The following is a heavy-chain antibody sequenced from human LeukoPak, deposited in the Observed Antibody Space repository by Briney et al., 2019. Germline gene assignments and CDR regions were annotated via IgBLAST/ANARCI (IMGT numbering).Heavy chain of an antibody. D-gene: IGHD6-19*01. Sequence: GASVKVSCKASGYTFTSYGISWVRQAPGQGLEWMGWISAHNGDTSYEEKLQGRVTMTTDTSTGTAYMELRSLRSDDTAVYYCARDKETVATYYYYYMDVWGKGTTVTVSS. CDR3: ARDKETVATYYYYYMDV. CDR2: ISAHNGDT. CDR1: GYTFTSYG. J-gene: IGHJ6*03. V-gene: IGHV1-18*01.